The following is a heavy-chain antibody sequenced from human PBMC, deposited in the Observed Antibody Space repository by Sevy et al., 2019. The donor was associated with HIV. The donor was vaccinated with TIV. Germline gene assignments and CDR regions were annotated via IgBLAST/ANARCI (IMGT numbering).Heavy chain of an antibody. J-gene: IGHJ4*02. CDR2: ISSSSSYI. D-gene: IGHD3-22*01. CDR3: ARFGDYYDSSGLHY. Sequence: GSLRLSCAASGFTFSSYSMNWVRQAPGKGLEWVSSISSSSSYIYYADSVKGRFTISRDNAKNSLYLQMNSLRAEDTAVYYCARFGDYYDSSGLHYWGQGTLVTVSS. CDR1: GFTFSSYS. V-gene: IGHV3-21*01.